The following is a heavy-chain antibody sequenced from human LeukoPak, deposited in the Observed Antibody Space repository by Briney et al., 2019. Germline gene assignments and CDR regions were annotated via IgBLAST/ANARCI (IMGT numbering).Heavy chain of an antibody. CDR2: INPRGGST. CDR3: VRSSSWYFYYFDY. CDR1: GGTFSNYA. J-gene: IGHJ4*02. V-gene: IGHV1-46*01. Sequence: ASVKVSCKASGGTFSNYAISWVRQAPGQGLEWMGIINPRGGSTSYAQKFQGRVTMTRDTSTSTVYMELSSLRSEDTAVYYCVRSSSWYFYYFDYWGQGTLVTVSS. D-gene: IGHD6-13*01.